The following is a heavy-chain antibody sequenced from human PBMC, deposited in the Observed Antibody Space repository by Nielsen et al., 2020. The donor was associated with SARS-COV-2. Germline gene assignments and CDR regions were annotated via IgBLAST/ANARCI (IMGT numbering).Heavy chain of an antibody. D-gene: IGHD6-25*01. Sequence: GESLKISCAASGFTFSSYWMSWVRQAPGKGLEWVANIKQDGSEKYYVDSVKGRFTISRDNAKNSLYLQMNSLRAEDTAVYYCARNASGDYYYYYMDVWGKGTTVTVSS. V-gene: IGHV3-7*01. J-gene: IGHJ6*03. CDR3: ARNASGDYYYYYMDV. CDR1: GFTFSSYW. CDR2: IKQDGSEK.